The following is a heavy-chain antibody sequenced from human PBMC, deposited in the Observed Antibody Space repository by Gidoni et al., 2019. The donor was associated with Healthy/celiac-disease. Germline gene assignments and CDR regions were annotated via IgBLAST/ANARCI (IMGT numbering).Heavy chain of an antibody. Sequence: QVQLQESGPGLVKPSETLSLTCTVSGGSISSYYWIWIRQPPGKGLEWIGYIYYSGSTNYNPSLKSRVTISVDTSKNQFSLKLSSVTAADTAVYYCARGFSSGWYDYWGQGTLVTVSS. V-gene: IGHV4-59*01. J-gene: IGHJ4*02. CDR2: IYYSGST. CDR1: GGSISSYY. CDR3: ARGFSSGWYDY. D-gene: IGHD6-19*01.